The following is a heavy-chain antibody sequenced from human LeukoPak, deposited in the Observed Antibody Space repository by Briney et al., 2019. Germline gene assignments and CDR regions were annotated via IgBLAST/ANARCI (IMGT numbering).Heavy chain of an antibody. CDR2: INPNSGGT. Sequence: GASVKVSCKASGYTFTGYYMHWVRQALGQGLEWMGWINPNSGGTNYAQKFQGRVTMTRDTSISTAYMELSRLRSDDTAVYYCARDQGILTGVDYWGQGTLVTVSS. CDR3: ARDQGILTGVDY. V-gene: IGHV1-2*02. CDR1: GYTFTGYY. D-gene: IGHD3-9*01. J-gene: IGHJ4*02.